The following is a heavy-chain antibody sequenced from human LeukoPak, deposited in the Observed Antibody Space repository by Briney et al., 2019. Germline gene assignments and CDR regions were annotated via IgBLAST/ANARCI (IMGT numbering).Heavy chain of an antibody. CDR2: ISYDGSNK. J-gene: IGHJ6*02. V-gene: IGHV3-30*04. CDR3: ARDKVDFWSGYPYYYYGMDV. Sequence: GGSLRLSCAASGFTLSSYAMHWVRQAPGKGLEWVAVISYDGSNKYYADSVKGRFTISRDNSKNTLYLQMNSLRAEDTAVYYCARDKVDFWSGYPYYYYGMDVWGQGTTVTVSS. D-gene: IGHD3-3*01. CDR1: GFTLSSYA.